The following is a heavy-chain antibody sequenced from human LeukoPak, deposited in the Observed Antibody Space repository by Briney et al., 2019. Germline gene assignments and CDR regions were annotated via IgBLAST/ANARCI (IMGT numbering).Heavy chain of an antibody. V-gene: IGHV4-34*01. CDR1: GGSFSGYY. CDR2: INHSGST. CDR3: ARHPYSSGGATPPYYMDV. J-gene: IGHJ6*03. D-gene: IGHD6-19*01. Sequence: PPETLSLTCAVYGGSFSGYYWSWIRQPPGKGLEWIGEINHSGSTNYNPSLKSRVTISVDTSKNQFSLKLSSVTAADTAVYYCARHPYSSGGATPPYYMDVWGKGTTVTISS.